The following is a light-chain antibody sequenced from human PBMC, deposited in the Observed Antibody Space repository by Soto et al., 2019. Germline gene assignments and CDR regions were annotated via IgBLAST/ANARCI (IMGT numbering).Light chain of an antibody. J-gene: IGKJ2*01. Sequence: DIQRTQSPSTLSASLGDRVTITGRASQSISSWLAWYQQKPGKAPKLLIYDASSLESGVPSRFSGSGSGTEFTLTISSLQPDDFATYYCQQYNSYSYTFGQGTKVDIK. CDR1: QSISSW. CDR3: QQYNSYSYT. V-gene: IGKV1-5*01. CDR2: DAS.